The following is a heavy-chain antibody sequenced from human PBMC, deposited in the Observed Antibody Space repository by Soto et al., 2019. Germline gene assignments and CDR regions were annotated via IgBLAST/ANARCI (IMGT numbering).Heavy chain of an antibody. V-gene: IGHV3-30*18. Sequence: LSLTCAVSGGSISSSNWWSWVRQAPGKGLEWVAVISYDGSNKYYADSVKGRFTISRDNSKNTLYLQMNSLRAEDTAVYYCAKGPYSSGWYSPDYYYGMDVWGQGTTVTVSS. CDR3: AKGPYSSGWYSPDYYYGMDV. CDR2: ISYDGSNK. J-gene: IGHJ6*02. D-gene: IGHD6-19*01. CDR1: GGSISSSN.